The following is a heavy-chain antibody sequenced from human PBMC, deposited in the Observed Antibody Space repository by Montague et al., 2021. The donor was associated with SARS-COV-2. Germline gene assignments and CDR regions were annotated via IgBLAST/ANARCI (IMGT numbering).Heavy chain of an antibody. CDR3: ARMPVLLWFGELGYYGMDV. V-gene: IGHV2-70*01. D-gene: IGHD3-10*01. CDR2: XDWDDDK. J-gene: IGHJ6*02. Sequence: PALVKPTQTLTLTCTFSGFSLSTSGMCVSWIRQPPGKALEWLALXDWDDDKYYSTSLRTRLTISKYTSKDQVVLTMTNMDPVDTATYYCARMPVLLWFGELGYYGMDVWGQGTTVTVSS. CDR1: GFSLSTSGMC.